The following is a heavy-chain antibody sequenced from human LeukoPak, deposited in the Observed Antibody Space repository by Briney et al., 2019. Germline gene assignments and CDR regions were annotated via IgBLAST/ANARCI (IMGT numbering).Heavy chain of an antibody. Sequence: SETLSLTCAVSGGSISSYYWSWIRQPPGKGLEWIGYIYYSGSTNYNPSLKSRVTISVDTSKNQFSLKLSSVTAADTAVYYCAGGVGNDAFDIWGQGTMVTVSS. CDR2: IYYSGST. D-gene: IGHD3-3*01. CDR3: AGGVGNDAFDI. V-gene: IGHV4-59*01. J-gene: IGHJ3*02. CDR1: GGSISSYY.